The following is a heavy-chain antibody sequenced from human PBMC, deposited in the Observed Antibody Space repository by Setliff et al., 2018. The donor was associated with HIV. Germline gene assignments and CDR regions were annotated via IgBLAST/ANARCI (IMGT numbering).Heavy chain of an antibody. J-gene: IGHJ3*02. Sequence: ASVKVSCKASGHSFARYGLRWVRQAPGQGLEWMGWISGFNGNTKYAQSFQDRVAMTTATATSTAYMEMMSLRSDDTAVYFCARVPYRSAWFSGGHDAFDIWGQGTMVTVSS. D-gene: IGHD6-19*01. V-gene: IGHV1-18*01. CDR1: GHSFARYG. CDR2: ISGFNGNT. CDR3: ARVPYRSAWFSGGHDAFDI.